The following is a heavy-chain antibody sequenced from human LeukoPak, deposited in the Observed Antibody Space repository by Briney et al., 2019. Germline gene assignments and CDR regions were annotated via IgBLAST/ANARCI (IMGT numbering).Heavy chain of an antibody. D-gene: IGHD4-17*01. Sequence: ASVKVSCKASGYTFTSYYMHWVRQAPGQGLEWMGIVNPSGGSTSYAQKFQGRVTMTRDTSTSTVYMELSSLRSEDTAVYYCASIFYGDYVAFDYWGQGTLVTVSS. CDR1: GYTFTSYY. CDR2: VNPSGGST. CDR3: ASIFYGDYVAFDY. J-gene: IGHJ4*02. V-gene: IGHV1-46*01.